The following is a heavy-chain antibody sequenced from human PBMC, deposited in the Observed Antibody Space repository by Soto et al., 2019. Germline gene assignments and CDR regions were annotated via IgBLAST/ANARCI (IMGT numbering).Heavy chain of an antibody. D-gene: IGHD2-2*02. V-gene: IGHV4-39*01. Sequence: SETLSLTCTVSGGSISSSSYYWGWIRQPPGKGLEWIGSIYYSGSTYYNPSLKSRVTISVDTSKNQFSLKLSSVTAADTAVYYCARQPDCSSTSCYTGVNWFDPWGQRTLVTVSS. J-gene: IGHJ5*02. CDR1: GGSISSSSYY. CDR3: ARQPDCSSTSCYTGVNWFDP. CDR2: IYYSGST.